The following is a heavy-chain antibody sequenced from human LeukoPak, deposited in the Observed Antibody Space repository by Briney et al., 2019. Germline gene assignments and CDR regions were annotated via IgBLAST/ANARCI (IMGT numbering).Heavy chain of an antibody. CDR1: GGSLSSYY. CDR3: ARRTAMASIPYDY. CDR2: IYYSGST. J-gene: IGHJ4*02. Sequence: PSETLSLTCTVSGGSLSSYYWAWIRQPPGKGQEWIGYIYYSGSTNYNPSLTSRVTISLDMSKNQFSLILTSVTAADTAVYYCARRTAMASIPYDYWGQGTLVTVSS. D-gene: IGHD5-18*01. V-gene: IGHV4-59*01.